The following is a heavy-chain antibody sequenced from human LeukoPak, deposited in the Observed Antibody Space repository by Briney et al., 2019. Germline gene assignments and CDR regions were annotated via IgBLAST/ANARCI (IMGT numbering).Heavy chain of an antibody. CDR2: INPYSGAI. CDR1: GYTFTGYY. V-gene: IGHV1-2*02. CDR3: ARDPKSQLLLDY. J-gene: IGHJ4*02. D-gene: IGHD2-2*01. Sequence: ASVKVSCTASGYTFTGYYIHWGRHAPGQGLEWMGWINPYSGAINYAQKFQGRVTLTRDTSISTAYMELSRLTSGDTAVYYCARDPKSQLLLDYWGQGTLVTVSS.